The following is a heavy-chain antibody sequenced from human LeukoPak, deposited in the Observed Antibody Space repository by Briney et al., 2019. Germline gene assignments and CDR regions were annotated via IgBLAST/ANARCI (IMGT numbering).Heavy chain of an antibody. V-gene: IGHV3-30*02. J-gene: IGHJ5*02. Sequence: GGSLRLSCAASGFTFSSYGMHWVRQAPGKGLEWVAFIRYDGSNKYYADSVKGRFTISRDNSMNTLYLQMNSLRAEDTAVYYCAKDGGRSSSWYFSGNSWFDPWGQGTLVTVSS. CDR3: AKDGGRSSSWYFSGNSWFDP. CDR2: IRYDGSNK. CDR1: GFTFSSYG. D-gene: IGHD6-13*01.